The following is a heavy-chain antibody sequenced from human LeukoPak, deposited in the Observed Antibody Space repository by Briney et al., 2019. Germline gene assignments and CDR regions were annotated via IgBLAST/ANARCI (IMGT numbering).Heavy chain of an antibody. Sequence: SETLSLTCGVSGGSITTTNWWSWVRQPPGQGLEWIGEIHLSGRTNYNPSLNSRVTLALDTSKNHLSLSLTSVTAADTAVYYCSRENGAFSPFGYWGQGTLVTVFS. CDR1: GGSITTTNW. CDR2: IHLSGRT. D-gene: IGHD2-8*01. V-gene: IGHV4-4*02. CDR3: SRENGAFSPFGY. J-gene: IGHJ4*02.